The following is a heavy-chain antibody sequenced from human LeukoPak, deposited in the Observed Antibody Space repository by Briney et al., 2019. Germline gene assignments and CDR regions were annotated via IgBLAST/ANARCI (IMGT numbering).Heavy chain of an antibody. V-gene: IGHV3-7*01. D-gene: IGHD6-13*01. CDR2: IKQDGSEK. J-gene: IGHJ4*02. CDR1: GFTFSGYW. Sequence: PGGSLRLSCAASGFTFSGYWMSWVRQAPGKGLEWVANIKQDGSEKYYVDSVKGRFTISRDNAKNSLYLQMNSLRAEDTAVYYCARETPAKIAAPTTDYWGQGTLVTVSS. CDR3: ARETPAKIAAPTTDY.